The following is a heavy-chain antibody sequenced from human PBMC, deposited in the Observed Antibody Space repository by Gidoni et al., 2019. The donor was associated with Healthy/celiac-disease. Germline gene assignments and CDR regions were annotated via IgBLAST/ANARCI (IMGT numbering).Heavy chain of an antibody. CDR3: AREIAAIPNTRRFDP. CDR1: GGSISSYY. D-gene: IGHD2-2*02. Sequence: QVQLQESGPGLVKPSEPLSLTCTVSGGSISSYYWSWIRQPPGKGLEWIGYIYYSGNTNYNPSLKSRVTISVDTSKNQFSLKLSSVTAADTAVYYCAREIAAIPNTRRFDPWGQGTLVTVSS. CDR2: IYYSGNT. V-gene: IGHV4-59*01. J-gene: IGHJ5*02.